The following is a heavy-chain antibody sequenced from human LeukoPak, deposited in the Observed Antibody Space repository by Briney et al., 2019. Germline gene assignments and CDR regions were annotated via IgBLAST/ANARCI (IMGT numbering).Heavy chain of an antibody. CDR3: ARDHGYYFFAMDV. J-gene: IGHJ6*02. D-gene: IGHD2-8*01. V-gene: IGHV3-53*01. CDR1: GFTVSDYY. Sequence: GGSLRLSCAVSGFTVSDYYMSWVRQAPGKGLEWVSVIYSGGKTYYADSVKGRFTISRDDSKNTLHLQMNSLRAEDTAVYYCARDHGYYFFAMDVWGQGTTVTVSS. CDR2: IYSGGKT.